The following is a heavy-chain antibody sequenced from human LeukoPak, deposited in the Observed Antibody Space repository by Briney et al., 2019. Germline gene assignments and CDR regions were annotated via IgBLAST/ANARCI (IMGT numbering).Heavy chain of an antibody. CDR1: GCTFTGYY. D-gene: IGHD6-13*01. J-gene: IGHJ4*02. V-gene: IGHV1-2*02. CDR2: INPNSGGT. CDR3: ARRAAAGPFDY. Sequence: ASVKVSCKASGCTFTGYYIHWVRQGPGQGLEWVGWINPNSGGTNYAQEFQGRVTMTRDTSISTAYMELSRLRSDDAAVYYCARRAAAGPFDYWGQGTLVTVSS.